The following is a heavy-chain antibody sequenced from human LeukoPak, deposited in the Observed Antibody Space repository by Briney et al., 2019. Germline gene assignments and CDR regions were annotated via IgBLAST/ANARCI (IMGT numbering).Heavy chain of an antibody. CDR2: INPNSGGT. CDR1: GYTFTGYY. J-gene: IGHJ4*02. V-gene: IGHV1-2*02. D-gene: IGHD2-21*02. CDR3: ARDSLVYCGGDCYFDY. Sequence: ASVKVSCKASGYTFTGYYMHWVRQAPGQGAEWMGWINPNSGGTSYAQKFQGRVTMTRDTSISTVYMELSRLISDDTAAYYCARDSLVYCGGDCYFDYWGQGTLVTVSS.